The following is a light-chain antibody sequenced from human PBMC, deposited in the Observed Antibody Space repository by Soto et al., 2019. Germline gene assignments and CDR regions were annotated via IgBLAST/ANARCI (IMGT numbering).Light chain of an antibody. V-gene: IGKV3-20*01. CDR1: QSVSSRY. CDR3: QHYGSSPLLT. CDR2: GAS. J-gene: IGKJ4*01. Sequence: EIVLTQSPGTLSLSPGERATLSCRASQSVSSRYLTWYQQKPGQAPRLLIFGASSRATGIPDRFGGSGSGTDFTLTISRLEPEDFAVYYCQHYGSSPLLTFGGGTKVEIK.